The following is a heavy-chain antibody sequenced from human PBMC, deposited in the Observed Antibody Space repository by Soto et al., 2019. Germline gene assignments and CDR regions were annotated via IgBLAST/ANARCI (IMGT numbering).Heavy chain of an antibody. J-gene: IGHJ5*02. D-gene: IGHD2-21*01. CDR3: ARDLRPGLIVPTKSGFDP. CDR1: GLPFNTYA. Sequence: GGSLRLSCEASGLPFNTYAMAWFRQVPGMGLEWVSTTSIGGNTDLAESVRGRFTVSRDNSKNTLYLQMTNLRVEDAAIYFCARDLRPGLIVPTKSGFDPWGQGTRVTVSS. CDR2: TSIGGNT. V-gene: IGHV3-23*01.